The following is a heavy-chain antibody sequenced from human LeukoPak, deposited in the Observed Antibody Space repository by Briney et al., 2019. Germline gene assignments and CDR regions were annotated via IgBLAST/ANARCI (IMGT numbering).Heavy chain of an antibody. CDR1: GYTFTNYG. D-gene: IGHD3-10*01. CDR2: ISVYNGNT. V-gene: IGHV1-18*01. J-gene: IGHJ4*02. CDR3: ARDLFIGTRLRYDY. Sequence: ASVKVSCKASGYTFTNYGISWVRQAPGQGLEWMGWISVYNGNTNYAQNLQGRVTMTTDTSTSTAYMELRSLRSDDTAVYYCARDLFIGTRLRYDYWGQGTLVTVSS.